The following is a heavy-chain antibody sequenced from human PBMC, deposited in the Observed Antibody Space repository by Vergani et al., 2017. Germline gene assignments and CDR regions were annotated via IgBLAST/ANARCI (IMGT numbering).Heavy chain of an antibody. V-gene: IGHV3-48*01. Sequence: EVQLVDSGGGLVQPGGSLRLSCAASGFTFSSYSMNWVRQAPGKGLEWVSYISSSSSTRYYADSVKGRFTISRDNAKNTLYLQMNSLRPEDTAVYYCARFLGYPSSDYAFDIWGQGTMVTVSS. J-gene: IGHJ3*02. CDR1: GFTFSSYS. CDR3: ARFLGYPSSDYAFDI. CDR2: ISSSSSTR. D-gene: IGHD3-16*01.